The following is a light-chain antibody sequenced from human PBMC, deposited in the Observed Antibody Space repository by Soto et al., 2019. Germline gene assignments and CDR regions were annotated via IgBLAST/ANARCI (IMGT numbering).Light chain of an antibody. CDR2: RAS. J-gene: IGKJ1*01. V-gene: IGKV4-1*01. CDR1: QSVLYSSNNKNY. Sequence: DIVLTQSPDSLAGSLGERATINCKSSQSVLYSSNNKNYLAWYQQKPGQPPKLLIYRASTRESGVPDRFTGSGSGTDFTPTISSLQAEDVAVYYCQQYHSTPRTFGQGTKVDNK. CDR3: QQYHSTPRT.